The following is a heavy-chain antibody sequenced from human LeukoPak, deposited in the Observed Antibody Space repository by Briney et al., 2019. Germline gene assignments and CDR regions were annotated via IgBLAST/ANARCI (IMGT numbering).Heavy chain of an antibody. J-gene: IGHJ1*01. V-gene: IGHV4-39*01. Sequence: PSETLSLTCTISGDSISSSSYYWGWIRQPPGKGLEWIGDIYYRGSTYYSPSLKSRVSISIDTSNNQFSLTLNSVTAADTALYFCARWRYYDSTGYLDWGQGTLVTVSS. CDR2: IYYRGST. CDR1: GDSISSSSYY. CDR3: ARWRYYDSTGYLD. D-gene: IGHD3-22*01.